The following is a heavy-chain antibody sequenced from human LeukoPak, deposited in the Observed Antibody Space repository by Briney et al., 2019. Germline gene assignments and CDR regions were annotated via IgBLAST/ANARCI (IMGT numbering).Heavy chain of an antibody. D-gene: IGHD3-10*01. CDR2: IYYHENT. Sequence: SETLSLTCTVSGGSISSSSDYWGWIRQAPGKGLEWIGSIYYHENTYYNSSLKSRVTISVDTSKNQFSLKLSSVTAADTAVYYCARLGVSSSGTYYYYYYMDVWGKGTTVTISS. CDR1: GGSISSSSDY. V-gene: IGHV4-39*07. J-gene: IGHJ6*03. CDR3: ARLGVSSSGTYYYYYYMDV.